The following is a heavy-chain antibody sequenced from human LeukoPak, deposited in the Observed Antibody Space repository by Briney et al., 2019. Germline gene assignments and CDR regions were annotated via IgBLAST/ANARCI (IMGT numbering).Heavy chain of an antibody. Sequence: GGSLRLSCAASGFTFSSYWMHWVRQAPGKGLLWVSRINTDGRSTSYADSLKGRFTISRDNAKNTLYLQMNTLRAEDTAVYYCAKRHFYDTSGFQLDYWGQGTLVTVSS. CDR3: AKRHFYDTSGFQLDY. J-gene: IGHJ4*02. CDR1: GFTFSSYW. CDR2: INTDGRST. V-gene: IGHV3-74*01. D-gene: IGHD3-22*01.